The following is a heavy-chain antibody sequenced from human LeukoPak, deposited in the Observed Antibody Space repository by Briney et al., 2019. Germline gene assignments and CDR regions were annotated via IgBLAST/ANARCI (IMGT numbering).Heavy chain of an antibody. J-gene: IGHJ4*02. Sequence: RQSGPALFQPTPTLTLTCTFSGFSLRTPEMCVTWIRQPPGKALEWLSRIDWDDDKFYSPSLRTRLTISKDTPKNQVVLRMTNMDPVDTGTYYCARMTPDSPSFDYWGRGALITVSS. V-gene: IGHV2-70*17. CDR3: ARMTPDSPSFDY. D-gene: IGHD2-15*01. CDR2: IDWDDDK. CDR1: GFSLRTPEMC.